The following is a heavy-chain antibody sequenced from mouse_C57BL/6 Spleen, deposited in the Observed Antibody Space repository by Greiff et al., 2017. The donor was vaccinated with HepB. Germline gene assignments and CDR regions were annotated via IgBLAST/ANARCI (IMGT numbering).Heavy chain of an antibody. CDR1: GYSITSGYY. Sequence: EVKLQESGPGLVKPSQSLSLTCSVTGYSITSGYYWNWIRQFPGNKLEWMGYISYDGSNNYNPSLKNRISITRDTSKNQFFLKLNSVTTEDTATYYCAREEDYGAMDYWGQGTSVTVSS. J-gene: IGHJ4*01. CDR2: ISYDGSN. V-gene: IGHV3-6*01. CDR3: AREEDYGAMDY.